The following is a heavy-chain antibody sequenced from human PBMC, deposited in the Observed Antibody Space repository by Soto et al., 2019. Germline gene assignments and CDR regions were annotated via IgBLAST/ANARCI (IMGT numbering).Heavy chain of an antibody. Sequence: QLQLQESGPGLVKPSETLSLTCTVSGGSISSSSYYWGWIRQPPGKGLEWIGSIYYSGSTYYNPSLKSRVTISVDTSKNQFALKLSSVTAADTAVYYCARQLGRGVVVVAATVAYYFDYWGQGTLVTVSS. J-gene: IGHJ4*02. CDR2: IYYSGST. V-gene: IGHV4-39*01. D-gene: IGHD2-15*01. CDR3: ARQLGRGVVVVAATVAYYFDY. CDR1: GGSISSSSYY.